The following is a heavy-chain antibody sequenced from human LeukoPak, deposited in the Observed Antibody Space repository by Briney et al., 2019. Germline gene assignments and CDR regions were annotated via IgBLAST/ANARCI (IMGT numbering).Heavy chain of an antibody. V-gene: IGHV3-30*18. CDR2: TSHDGSKK. J-gene: IGHJ4*02. CDR1: GFIFSNYG. D-gene: IGHD3-22*01. Sequence: SLRLSCAASGFIFSNYGMHWVRQAPGKGLEWVAVTSHDGSKKYHADSVKGRFTISRDNSKNTLYLQMNSLRAEDTAVYYCAKDSKYYYDSRGYSYFDYWGQGTLGTVSS. CDR3: AKDSKYYYDSRGYSYFDY.